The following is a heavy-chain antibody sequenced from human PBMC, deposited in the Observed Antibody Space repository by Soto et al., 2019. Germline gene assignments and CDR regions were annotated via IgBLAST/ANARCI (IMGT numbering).Heavy chain of an antibody. J-gene: IGHJ3*02. CDR3: ARDGRMANAAERPFDI. Sequence: ASVKVSCKAPADTFTSYYIHWVRQAPGHGLEWMGIINPNGGSTRFAQTFQGRITMTTDTSTSTVYMELRILRSDDTAVYYCARDGRMANAAERPFDIWGQGTMVTVSS. D-gene: IGHD6-13*01. CDR2: INPNGGST. V-gene: IGHV1-46*01. CDR1: ADTFTSYY.